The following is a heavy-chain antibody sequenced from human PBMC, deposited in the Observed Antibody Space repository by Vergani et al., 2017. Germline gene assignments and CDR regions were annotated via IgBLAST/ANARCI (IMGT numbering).Heavy chain of an antibody. D-gene: IGHD2-8*01. J-gene: IGHJ4*02. CDR1: GFTFSDYA. CDR3: AKLGCISATGFTTF. CDR2: ISGSGGNT. V-gene: IGHV3-23*01. Sequence: EMQLLESGGGLVQPGGSLRLSCAASGFTFSDYAMNWGRQAPGKGLEWVSSISGSGGNTYYADSVKGRFTISRDNSKNVLSLQINSLRAEGTAVYYCAKLGCISATGFTTFWGQGTLVTVSS.